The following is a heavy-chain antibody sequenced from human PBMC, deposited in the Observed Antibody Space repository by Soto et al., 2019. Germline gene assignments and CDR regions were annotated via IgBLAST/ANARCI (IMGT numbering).Heavy chain of an antibody. CDR2: INGGNGNT. J-gene: IGHJ6*02. CDR1: GYTFTTYP. CDR3: ARERLDGMDV. D-gene: IGHD3-9*01. Sequence: GASVKVSCKASGYTFTTYPMHWVRQAPGQRLEWKGWINGGNGNTKYSEKFQGRLTITSDASASTAYMELSSLTSEDTAVYYCARERLDGMDVWGQGTTVTVSS. V-gene: IGHV1-3*01.